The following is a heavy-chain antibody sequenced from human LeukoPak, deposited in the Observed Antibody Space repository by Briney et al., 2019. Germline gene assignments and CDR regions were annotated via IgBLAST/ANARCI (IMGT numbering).Heavy chain of an antibody. V-gene: IGHV1-18*01. D-gene: IGHD2-2*01. J-gene: IGHJ4*02. CDR3: ARVGIMKDIVVVPAAMGVDY. CDR2: ISAYNGNT. CDR1: GYTFTSYG. Sequence: ASVKVSCKASGYTFTSYGISWARQAPGQGLEWMGWISAYNGNTNYAQKLQGRVTMTTDTSTSTAYMELRSLRSDDTAVYYCARVGIMKDIVVVPAAMGVDYWGQGTLVTVSS.